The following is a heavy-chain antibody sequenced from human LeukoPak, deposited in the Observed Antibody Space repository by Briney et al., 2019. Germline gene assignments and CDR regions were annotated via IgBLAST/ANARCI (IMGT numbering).Heavy chain of an antibody. J-gene: IGHJ4*02. CDR3: ASFGQQWLESY. V-gene: IGHV3-74*01. CDR1: GFAPSNDW. CDR2: ISTDGSMA. D-gene: IGHD6-19*01. Sequence: GESLKISCASSGFAPSNDWMHWVRQAPGKGLEWVSRISTDGSMAGYTDSVKGRFTIYRDNAKRILYLEMNNLRVEDTAVYYCASFGQQWLESYWGQGTLVTVSS.